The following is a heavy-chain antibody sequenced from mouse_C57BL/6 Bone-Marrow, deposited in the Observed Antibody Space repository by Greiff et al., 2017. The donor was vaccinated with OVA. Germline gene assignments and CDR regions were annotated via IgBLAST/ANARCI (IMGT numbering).Heavy chain of an antibody. J-gene: IGHJ2*01. CDR2: ISYDGSN. CDR3: ARELPGY. V-gene: IGHV3-6*01. Sequence: EVQLQESGPGLVKPSQSLSLTCSVTGYSITSGYYWNWIRQFPGNKLEWMGYISYDGSNNYNPSLKNRISITRDISKNQFFLKLNSVTTEDTATYYCARELPGYWGQGTTLTVSS. CDR1: GYSITSGYY.